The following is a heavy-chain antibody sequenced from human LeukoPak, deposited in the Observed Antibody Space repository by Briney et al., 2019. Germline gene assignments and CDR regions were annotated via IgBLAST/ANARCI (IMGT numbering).Heavy chain of an antibody. CDR1: GASITSGNYY. D-gene: IGHD2-21*02. CDR3: AAPGDDYLLFAHDF. V-gene: IGHV4-30-2*01. CDR2: ILQGGYT. Sequence: PSQTLSLTCDVSGASITSGNYYYSWIRQPPGKGLEWIGYILQGGYTYYNPSLKSRVTITFDKSKMQVSLMLHSVTAADSAVYYCAAPGDDYLLFAHDFWGPGTPVSVSS. J-gene: IGHJ4*02.